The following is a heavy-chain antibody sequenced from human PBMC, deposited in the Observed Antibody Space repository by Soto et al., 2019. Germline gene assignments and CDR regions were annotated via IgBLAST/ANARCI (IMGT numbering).Heavy chain of an antibody. V-gene: IGHV3-9*01. Sequence: EVHFVDSGGGLAQPGRSLRLSFAASGFTFDDFAVLCVRRVPGMGLEWVSGLTWNGKITGYADSVKGCFFISRDNAKISLYLHIISLRRDDTALYYCAKGGPDAFCGGGRCYFESWGPGT. CDR1: GFTFDDFA. D-gene: IGHD2-21*01. CDR3: AKGGPDAFCGGGRCYFES. J-gene: IGHJ4*01. CDR2: LTWNGKIT.